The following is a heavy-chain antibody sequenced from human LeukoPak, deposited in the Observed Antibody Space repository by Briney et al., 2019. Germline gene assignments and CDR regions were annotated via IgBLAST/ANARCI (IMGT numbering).Heavy chain of an antibody. CDR2: IYHSGST. V-gene: IGHV4-38-2*02. Sequence: KPSETLSLTCTVSGYSISSGYYWGWIRQPPGKGLEWIGSIYHSGSTYYNPSLKSRVTISVDTSKNQFSLKLSSVTAADTAVYYCARRGTQRKGWNWLDPWGQGILVTVSS. D-gene: IGHD3-16*01. CDR3: ARRGTQRKGWNWLDP. J-gene: IGHJ5*02. CDR1: GYSISSGYY.